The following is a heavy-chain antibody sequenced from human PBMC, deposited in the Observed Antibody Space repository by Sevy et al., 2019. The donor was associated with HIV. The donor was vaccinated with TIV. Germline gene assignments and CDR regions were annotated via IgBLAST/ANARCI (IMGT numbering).Heavy chain of an antibody. J-gene: IGHJ6*02. V-gene: IGHV3-9*01. CDR2: ISWNSWNSEII. CDR1: GFQFDEYA. CDR3: AKEVDDNPFYYDRKQDNYGMDV. Sequence: GGSLRLSCATSGFQFDEYAMHWVRQVPGKGLEWVSGISWNSWNSEIIGYADSVKGRFTISRDNAKNSLYLQMNSLRPEDTGLYYCAKEVDDNPFYYDRKQDNYGMDVWGQGTTVTVSS. D-gene: IGHD3-16*01.